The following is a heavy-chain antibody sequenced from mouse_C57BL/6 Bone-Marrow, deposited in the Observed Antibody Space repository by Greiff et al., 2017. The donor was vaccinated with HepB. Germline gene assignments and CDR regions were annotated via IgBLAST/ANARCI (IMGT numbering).Heavy chain of an antibody. V-gene: IGHV5-17*01. CDR3: ARLLWSYWYFDV. CDR2: ISSGSSTI. J-gene: IGHJ1*03. D-gene: IGHD1-1*02. CDR1: GFTFSDYG. Sequence: EVQGVESGGGLVKPGGSLKLSCAASGFTFSDYGMHWVRQAPEKGLEWVAYISSGSSTIYYADTVKGRFTISRDNAKNTLFLQMTSLRSEDTAMYYCARLLWSYWYFDVWGTGTTVTVSS.